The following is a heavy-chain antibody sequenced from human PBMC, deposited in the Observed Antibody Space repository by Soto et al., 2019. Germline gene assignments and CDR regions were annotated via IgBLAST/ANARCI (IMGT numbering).Heavy chain of an antibody. V-gene: IGHV3-74*01. CDR1: GFTFSSYW. CDR2: SNSDVTNT. J-gene: IGHJ4*02. CDR3: ARGQYYDFWSGYGSFDL. D-gene: IGHD3-3*01. Sequence: PGGSLRLSCAASGFTFSSYWMHWVRQVPGRGLAWVSRSNSDVTNTGYADSVKGRFTISRDNAKSTLYLQMNSLTAEDTAVYYCARGQYYDFWSGYGSFDLWGRGTLVTVSS.